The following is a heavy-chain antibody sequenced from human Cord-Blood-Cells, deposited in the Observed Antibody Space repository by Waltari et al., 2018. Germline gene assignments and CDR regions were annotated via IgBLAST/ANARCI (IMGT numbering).Heavy chain of an antibody. D-gene: IGHD4-4*01. CDR3: ARVMNEYSNYYYSYMDV. Sequence: QVQLQQWGAGLLKPSETLSLTCAVYGGSFSGYYWSWIRQPPGKGLEWIGEINHRGSTNYNPSLKSRVTISVDTSKNQFSRKLSSVTAADTAVYYCARVMNEYSNYYYSYMDVWGKGTTVTVSS. CDR2: INHRGST. J-gene: IGHJ6*03. V-gene: IGHV4-34*01. CDR1: GGSFSGYY.